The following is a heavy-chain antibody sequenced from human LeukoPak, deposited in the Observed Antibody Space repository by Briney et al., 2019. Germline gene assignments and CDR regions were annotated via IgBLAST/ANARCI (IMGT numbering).Heavy chain of an antibody. Sequence: TGGSLRLSCAASGFTFSSYEMNWVRQAPGKGLEWVSYISSSGSTIYYADSVKGRFTISRDNAKNLLYLQMNSLRAEDTAVYYCARQELYGDYYWGQGTLVTVSS. V-gene: IGHV3-48*03. CDR3: ARQELYGDYY. CDR1: GFTFSSYE. J-gene: IGHJ4*02. CDR2: ISSSGSTI. D-gene: IGHD4-17*01.